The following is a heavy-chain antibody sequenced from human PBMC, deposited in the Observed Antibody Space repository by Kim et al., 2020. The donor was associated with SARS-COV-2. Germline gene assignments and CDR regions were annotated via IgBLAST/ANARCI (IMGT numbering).Heavy chain of an antibody. V-gene: IGHV4-39*01. Sequence: YYSGSTYYTPSLKSRVTISVDTSKNQFSLKLSSVTAADTAVYYCDSSNGDWGQGTLVTVSS. J-gene: IGHJ4*02. D-gene: IGHD6-13*01. CDR3: DSSNGD. CDR2: YYSGST.